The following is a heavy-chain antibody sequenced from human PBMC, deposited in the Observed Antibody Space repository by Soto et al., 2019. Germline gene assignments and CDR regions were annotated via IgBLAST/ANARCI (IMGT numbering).Heavy chain of an antibody. J-gene: IGHJ5*02. D-gene: IGHD2-21*01. CDR3: SSWGGGCFDP. Sequence: PSETLSLTCTVACGPISGGGYSWSWIRRPPGKGLEWLGYFYHIGIXXYNPSLKXXLTISGDTSKXQFSLXLHSVTSADTAVYYCSSWGGGCFDPWRPGTLVTVSS. V-gene: IGHV4-30-2*01. CDR1: CGPISGGGYS. CDR2: FYHIGIX.